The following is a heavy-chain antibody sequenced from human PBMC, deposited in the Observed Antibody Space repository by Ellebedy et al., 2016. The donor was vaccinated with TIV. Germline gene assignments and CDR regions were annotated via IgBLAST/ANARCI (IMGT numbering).Heavy chain of an antibody. Sequence: AASVKVSCKVSGYTLTELSMHRVRQAPGKGLEWMGGFDPEDGETIYAQKFQGRVTMTEDTSTDTAYMELSSLRSEDTAVYYCATDLRYCSNDVCFKRYDAFDIWGQGTMVTVSS. D-gene: IGHD2-8*01. CDR2: FDPEDGET. CDR1: GYTLTELS. J-gene: IGHJ3*02. CDR3: ATDLRYCSNDVCFKRYDAFDI. V-gene: IGHV1-24*01.